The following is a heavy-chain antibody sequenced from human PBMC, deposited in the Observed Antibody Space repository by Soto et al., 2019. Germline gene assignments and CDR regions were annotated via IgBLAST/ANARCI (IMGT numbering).Heavy chain of an antibody. CDR2: LHSGGDT. V-gene: IGHV3-53*04. J-gene: IGHJ6*02. CDR1: GIPVSSNY. D-gene: IGHD3-10*01. Sequence: EVQLVESGGGLVQPGGSLRLSCAASGIPVSSNYMTRVRQAPGKGLEWVSVLHSGGDTYYANSVKGRFTISRHDSTNTLFLQMNSLTAEDTAEYYCARDVPHYYASRLDVWGQGTTVTVSS. CDR3: ARDVPHYYASRLDV.